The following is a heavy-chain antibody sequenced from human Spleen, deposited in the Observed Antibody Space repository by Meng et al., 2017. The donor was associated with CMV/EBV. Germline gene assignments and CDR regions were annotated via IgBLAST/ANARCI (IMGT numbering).Heavy chain of an antibody. D-gene: IGHD3-3*01. J-gene: IGHJ3*02. Sequence: SETLSLTCTVSGASISSYYWNWIRQSPGKGLEWIGYISNNGRTNYNPSLKSRVTISADTSKNHFSLKLTSVTAADTAVYHCARTKYYDFWSGYYPLLDAFDIWGQGTKVTVSS. CDR2: ISNNGRT. CDR3: ARTKYYDFWSGYYPLLDAFDI. V-gene: IGHV4-59*01. CDR1: GASISSYY.